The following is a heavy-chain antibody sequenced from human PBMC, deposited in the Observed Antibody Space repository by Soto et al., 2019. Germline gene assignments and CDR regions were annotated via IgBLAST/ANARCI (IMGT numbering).Heavy chain of an antibody. J-gene: IGHJ4*02. D-gene: IGHD3-22*01. CDR3: ARDSYYYDSSGLNHTYFDY. CDR2: IWYDGSNK. V-gene: IGHV3-33*01. CDR1: GFTFSSYG. Sequence: GGSLRLSCAASGFTFSSYGMHWVRQAPGKGLEWVAVIWYDGSNKYYADSVKGRFTISRDNSKNTLYLQMNSLRAEDTAVYYCARDSYYYDSSGLNHTYFDYWGQGTLVTVSS.